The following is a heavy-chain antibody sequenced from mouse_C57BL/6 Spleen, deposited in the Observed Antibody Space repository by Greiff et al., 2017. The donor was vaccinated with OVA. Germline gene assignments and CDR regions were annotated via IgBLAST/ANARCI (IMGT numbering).Heavy chain of an antibody. V-gene: IGHV1-69*01. CDR1: GYTFTSYW. CDR3: ARKRGGYFDY. CDR2: LDPYDSYT. Sequence: VQLQQPGAELVMPGASVKLSCKASGYTFTSYWMHWVKQRPGPGLEWIGELDPYDSYTNYNQKFKGKATLTVDKYSSTAYMQLSSLTSEDSAVYYCARKRGGYFDYWGQGTTLTGSS. J-gene: IGHJ2*01.